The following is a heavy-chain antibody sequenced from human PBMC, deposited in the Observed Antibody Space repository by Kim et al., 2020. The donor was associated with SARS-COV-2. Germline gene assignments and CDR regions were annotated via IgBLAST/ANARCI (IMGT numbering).Heavy chain of an antibody. CDR3: ARAGYNTYYYDSSGYYPNWFDP. V-gene: IGHV4-59*01. CDR2: IYYSGST. CDR1: GGSISSYY. D-gene: IGHD3-22*01. Sequence: SETLSLTCTVSGGSISSYYWSWIRQPPGKGLEWIGYIYYSGSTNYNPSLKSRVTISVDTSKNQFSLKLSSVTAADTAVYYCARAGYNTYYYDSSGYYPNWFDPWGQGTLVTVSS. J-gene: IGHJ5*02.